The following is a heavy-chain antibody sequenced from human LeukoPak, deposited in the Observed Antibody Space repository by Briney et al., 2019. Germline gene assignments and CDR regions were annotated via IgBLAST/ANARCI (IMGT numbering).Heavy chain of an antibody. CDR3: ARCPLVRGVILPWFDP. D-gene: IGHD3-10*01. J-gene: IGHJ5*02. CDR2: IYYSGRT. Sequence: SQTLSLTCTVSRGSTSSGGYYWSWIRQHPGKGLEWIGYIYYSGRTYYNPSLKSRVSMSVDTSKNQFSLKLSSVTASDTAVYYCARCPLVRGVILPWFDPWGQGTLVTVSS. CDR1: RGSTSSGGYY. V-gene: IGHV4-31*03.